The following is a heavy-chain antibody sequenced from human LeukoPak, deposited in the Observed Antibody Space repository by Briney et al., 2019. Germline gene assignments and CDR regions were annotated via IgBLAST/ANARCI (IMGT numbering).Heavy chain of an antibody. J-gene: IGHJ4*02. CDR2: ISGSGGST. CDR3: AKSTRAMIVVVITANFDY. Sequence: GGSLRLSCAASGFTFSSYAMSWVRQAPGKGLEWVSAISGSGGSTYYADSVKGRFTISGDNSKNTLYLQMNSLRAEDTAVYYCAKSTRAMIVVVITANFDYWGQGTLVTVSS. CDR1: GFTFSSYA. V-gene: IGHV3-23*01. D-gene: IGHD3-22*01.